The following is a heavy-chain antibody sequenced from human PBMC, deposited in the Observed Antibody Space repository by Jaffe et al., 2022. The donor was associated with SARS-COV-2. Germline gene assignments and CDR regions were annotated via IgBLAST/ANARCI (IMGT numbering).Heavy chain of an antibody. J-gene: IGHJ4*02. D-gene: IGHD3-22*01. CDR3: ARVGNYYDSSGYWD. V-gene: IGHV4-39*01. CDR2: IYYSGST. Sequence: QLQLQESGPGLVKPSETLSLTCTVSGGSISSSSYYWGWIRQPPGKGLEWIGSIYYSGSTYYNPSLKSRVTISVDTSKNQFSLKLSSVTAADTAVYYCARVGNYYDSSGYWDWGQGTLVTVSS. CDR1: GGSISSSSYY.